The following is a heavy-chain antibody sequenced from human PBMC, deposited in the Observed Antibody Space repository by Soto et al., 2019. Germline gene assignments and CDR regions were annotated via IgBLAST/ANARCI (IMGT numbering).Heavy chain of an antibody. CDR3: AHRQAHDYGDYASFDY. J-gene: IGHJ4*02. CDR1: GFSLSTSGVG. CDR2: IYWDDDK. Sequence: QITLKESGPTLVKPTQTLTLTCTFSGFSLSTSGVGVGWIRQPPGKALEWLALIYWDDDKRYSPSLKSRLTLTKDTSKNQVVLTMTNMDPVDTATYYCAHRQAHDYGDYASFDYWGQGTLVTVSS. D-gene: IGHD4-17*01. V-gene: IGHV2-5*02.